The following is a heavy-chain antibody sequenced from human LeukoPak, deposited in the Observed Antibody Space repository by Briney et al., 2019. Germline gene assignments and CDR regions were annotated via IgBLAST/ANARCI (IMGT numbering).Heavy chain of an antibody. D-gene: IGHD1-26*01. CDR1: GFTFEDYA. J-gene: IGHJ3*01. V-gene: IGHV3-43D*03. CDR3: AKRLGSQGDAFDL. CDR2: IYCNGDNS. Sequence: PGGSLRLSCTGSGFTFEDYAMNWVRQVPGEGREGGALIYCNGDNSYYADSVKGLFTISRDKINKSLHLQMTTLRTDDTALYYCAKRLGSQGDAFDLWGQGTMVFVSS.